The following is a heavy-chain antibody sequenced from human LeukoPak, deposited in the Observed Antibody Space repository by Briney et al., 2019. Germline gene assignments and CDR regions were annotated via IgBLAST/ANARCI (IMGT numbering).Heavy chain of an antibody. Sequence: GGSLRLSCAASGFTFSSYWMRWVRQAPGKGLVWVSRINTDGSSTSYADSVKGRFTISRDNAKNTLYLQMNSLRAEDTAVYYCARDMTRYYYYMDVWGKGTTVTVSS. CDR3: ARDMTRYYYYMDV. V-gene: IGHV3-74*01. CDR2: INTDGSST. D-gene: IGHD3-16*01. CDR1: GFTFSSYW. J-gene: IGHJ6*03.